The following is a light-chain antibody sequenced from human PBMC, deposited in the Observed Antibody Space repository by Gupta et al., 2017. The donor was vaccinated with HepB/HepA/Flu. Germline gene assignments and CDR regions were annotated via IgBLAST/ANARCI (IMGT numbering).Light chain of an antibody. V-gene: IGKV3-20*01. CDR1: QSVSSSY. CDR3: QQYVGSPPWT. Sequence: EIVLTQSPGTLSLSHGERATLSCRASQSVSSSYLAWYQQKPGQAPRLLIYGTSSRATGIPDRFSGSGSGTDFTLTISRLEPEDFAVYYCQQYVGSPPWTFGQGTKVEIK. CDR2: GTS. J-gene: IGKJ1*01.